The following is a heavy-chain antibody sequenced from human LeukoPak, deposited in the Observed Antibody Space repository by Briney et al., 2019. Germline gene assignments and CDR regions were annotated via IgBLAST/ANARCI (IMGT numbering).Heavy chain of an antibody. Sequence: PGGSLRLSCAASGFTFSSYAMHWVRQAPGKGLEWVAVISYDGSNKYYADSVKGRFTISRDNSKNTLYLQMNSLRAEDTAVYYCAKDPNLAAAGTVYWGQGTLVTVSS. V-gene: IGHV3-30-3*01. CDR1: GFTFSSYA. J-gene: IGHJ4*02. CDR2: ISYDGSNK. CDR3: AKDPNLAAAGTVY. D-gene: IGHD6-13*01.